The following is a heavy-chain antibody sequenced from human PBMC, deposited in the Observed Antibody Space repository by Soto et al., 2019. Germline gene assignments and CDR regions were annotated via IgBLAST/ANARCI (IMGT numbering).Heavy chain of an antibody. CDR2: IYYSGST. CDR3: ARQDIVANFRRSLGGMDV. Sequence: SETLSLTCTVSGGSISSSSYYWGWIRQPPGKGLEWIGSIYYSGSTYYNPSLKSRVTISVDTSKNQFSLKLSSVTAADTAVYYCARQDIVANFRRSLGGMDVWGEGTTVTVSS. J-gene: IGHJ6*04. CDR1: GGSISSSSYY. V-gene: IGHV4-39*01. D-gene: IGHD5-12*01.